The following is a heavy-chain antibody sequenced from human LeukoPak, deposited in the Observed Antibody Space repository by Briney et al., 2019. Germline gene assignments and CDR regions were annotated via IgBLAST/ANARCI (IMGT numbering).Heavy chain of an antibody. Sequence: ASVKVSCKASGGTFSSYAISWVRQAPGQGLEWMGGIIPIFGTANYAQKFQGRVTITADESTSTAYMELSSLRSEDTAVYYCARVKSYYYDTSDKDAFDIWGQGTMVTVSS. V-gene: IGHV1-69*13. D-gene: IGHD3-22*01. CDR2: IIPIFGTA. CDR3: ARVKSYYYDTSDKDAFDI. CDR1: GGTFSSYA. J-gene: IGHJ3*02.